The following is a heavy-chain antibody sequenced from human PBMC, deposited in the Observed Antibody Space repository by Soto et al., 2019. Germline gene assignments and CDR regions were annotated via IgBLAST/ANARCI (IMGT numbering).Heavy chain of an antibody. J-gene: IGHJ4*02. CDR3: ARGLQGGSQWGYFDS. D-gene: IGHD1-26*01. CDR1: IYMVSSSV. V-gene: IGHV1-3*01. Sequence: APVKIACTTPIYMVSSSVIHGVLQAPGQRLEWMAWINVGNGNTRYSQKFQGRFTISRDNSKNTLYLQMDSLRPDDTAVYYCARGLQGGSQWGYFDSWGQGTLVTVSS. CDR2: INVGNGNT.